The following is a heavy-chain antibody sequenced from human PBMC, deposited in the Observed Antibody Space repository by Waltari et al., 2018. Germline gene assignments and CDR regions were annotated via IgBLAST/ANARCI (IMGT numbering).Heavy chain of an antibody. D-gene: IGHD6-13*01. J-gene: IGHJ6*02. CDR3: ARDIAAAHYYYYGMDV. V-gene: IGHV3-30-3*01. Sequence: QVQLVESGGGVVQPGRSLRLSCAASGFTFSSYAMHWVRQAPGKGLEWVAVISYDGSNKYYADSVKGRFTISRDNSKNTLYLQMNSLRAEDTAVYYCARDIAAAHYYYYGMDVWGQGTTVTVSS. CDR2: ISYDGSNK. CDR1: GFTFSSYA.